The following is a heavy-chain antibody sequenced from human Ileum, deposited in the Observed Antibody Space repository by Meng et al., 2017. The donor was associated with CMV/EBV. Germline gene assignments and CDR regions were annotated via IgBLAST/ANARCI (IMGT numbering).Heavy chain of an antibody. CDR1: GFTFSSYD. J-gene: IGHJ4*02. CDR3: ARDFYGGDPYFDY. CDR2: ISDSGTHI. D-gene: IGHD4-23*01. Sequence: GESLKISCSASGFTFSSYDMNWVRQAPGKGLEWVSCISDSGTHIYYADSLKGRFTIARDNAKNSLYLEMNNLRAEDTAVYYCARDFYGGDPYFDYWGQGTLVTVSS. V-gene: IGHV3-21*01.